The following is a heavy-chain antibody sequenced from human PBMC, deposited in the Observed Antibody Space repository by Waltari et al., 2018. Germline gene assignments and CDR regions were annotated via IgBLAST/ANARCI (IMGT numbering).Heavy chain of an antibody. J-gene: IGHJ5*02. CDR2: IYHSGST. Sequence: QVQLQESGPGLVKPSETLSLTCAVSGYSISSGYYWGWLRQPPGKGLEWIGSIYHSGSTYYNPSLKSRVTISVDTSKNQFSLKLSSVTAADTAVYYCARQSGSYSDWFDPWGQGTLVTVSS. CDR3: ARQSGSYSDWFDP. V-gene: IGHV4-38-2*01. D-gene: IGHD1-26*01. CDR1: GYSISSGYY.